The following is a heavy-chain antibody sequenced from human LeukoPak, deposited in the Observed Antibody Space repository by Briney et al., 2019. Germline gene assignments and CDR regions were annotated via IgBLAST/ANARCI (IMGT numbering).Heavy chain of an antibody. D-gene: IGHD2-8*01. Sequence: GGSLRLSCAASGFTFSSYSMNWVRQAPGKGLEWVSSFSSSSSYIYYADSVKGRFTISRDNAKNSLYLQMNSLRAEDTAVYYCASSCTNGVCYNWFDPWGQGTLVTVSS. CDR3: ASSCTNGVCYNWFDP. V-gene: IGHV3-21*01. J-gene: IGHJ5*02. CDR2: FSSSSSYI. CDR1: GFTFSSYS.